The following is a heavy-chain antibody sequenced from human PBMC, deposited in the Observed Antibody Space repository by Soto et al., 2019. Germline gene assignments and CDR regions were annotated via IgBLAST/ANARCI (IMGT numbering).Heavy chain of an antibody. CDR2: ISSDGDCT. CDR3: VRRNQLVRYYFEF. Sequence: PGGSLRLSCSVSGFTFSKYAMHWVRQAPGKGLEYVSGISSDGDCTWHADSVKDRFTISRDNSKNTLFLQMSSLREEDTAIYFCVRRNQLVRYYFEFWGPGTLVTVSS. J-gene: IGHJ4*01. CDR1: GFTFSKYA. D-gene: IGHD6-13*01. V-gene: IGHV3-64D*06.